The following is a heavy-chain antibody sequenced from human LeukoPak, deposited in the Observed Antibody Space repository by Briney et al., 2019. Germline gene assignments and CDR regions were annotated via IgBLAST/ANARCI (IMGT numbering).Heavy chain of an antibody. CDR2: IWSDASNT. J-gene: IGHJ4*02. V-gene: IGHV3-33*01. CDR1: GFIFSSYG. Sequence: PGGSLRLSCAASGFIFSSYGMHWVRQAPGKGLEWVAVIWSDASNTYYVDSVKGRFTISRDNSKNTLYLHMNRLRAEDTAVYYCVRTYNIRYFDTWGQGTLVTVSS. CDR3: VRTYNIRYFDT. D-gene: IGHD3-9*01.